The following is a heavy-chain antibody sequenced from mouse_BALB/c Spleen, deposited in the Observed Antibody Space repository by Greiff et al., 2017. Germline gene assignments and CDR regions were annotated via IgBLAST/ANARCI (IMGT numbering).Heavy chain of an antibody. J-gene: IGHJ4*01. Sequence: EVQLVESGGGLVQPGGSRKLSCAASGFTFSSFGMHWVRQAPEKGLEWVAYISSGSSTIYYADTVKGRFTISRDNPKNTLFLQMTSLRSEDTAMYYCARPYAHYAMDYWGQGTSGTVSS. D-gene: IGHD1-1*01. V-gene: IGHV5-17*02. CDR3: ARPYAHYAMDY. CDR1: GFTFSSFG. CDR2: ISSGSSTI.